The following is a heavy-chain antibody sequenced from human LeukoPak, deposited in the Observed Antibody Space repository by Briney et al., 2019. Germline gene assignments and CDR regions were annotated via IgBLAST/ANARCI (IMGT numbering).Heavy chain of an antibody. Sequence: MPAESLSLSCTASGVSIFSFYWSWVRQPPGKGLEWIAFTHYSGSTNYNPSLKSRFTISVDTSKSKFSLKLTSATAADTAVYYCAAGRSVRNFVFWGEGTLLTVSS. V-gene: IGHV4-59*08. D-gene: IGHD4-17*01. CDR2: THYSGST. CDR3: AAGRSVRNFVF. CDR1: GVSIFSFY. J-gene: IGHJ4*02.